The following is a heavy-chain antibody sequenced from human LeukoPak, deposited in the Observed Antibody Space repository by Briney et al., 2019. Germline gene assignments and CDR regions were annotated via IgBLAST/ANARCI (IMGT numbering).Heavy chain of an antibody. CDR2: ISTSGTT. CDR1: GGSISSGNYY. V-gene: IGHV4-61*09. D-gene: IGHD6-19*01. Sequence: PSETLSLTCTVSGGSISSGNYYWAWIRQPAGRGLEWIGHISTSGTTHYSPSLESRVTISVDTSKNQFSLNLSSVTAADTAVYYCVRFAGLAVAGTLHWSFDLWGRDTLVTVSS. J-gene: IGHJ2*01. CDR3: VRFAGLAVAGTLHWSFDL.